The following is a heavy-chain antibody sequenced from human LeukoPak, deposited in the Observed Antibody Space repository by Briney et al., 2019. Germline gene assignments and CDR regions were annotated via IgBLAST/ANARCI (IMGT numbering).Heavy chain of an antibody. Sequence: SAKVSCKASGGTFSSYTISWVRQAPGQGLEWMGRIIPILGEPDYAQKFQGRVTITADMSTSTAYMELSSLRSEGTAVYYCARKGGLGTYGIFDYWGQGTLVTVSS. J-gene: IGHJ4*02. CDR3: ARKGGLGTYGIFDY. CDR2: IIPILGEP. D-gene: IGHD3-10*01. V-gene: IGHV1-69*02. CDR1: GGTFSSYT.